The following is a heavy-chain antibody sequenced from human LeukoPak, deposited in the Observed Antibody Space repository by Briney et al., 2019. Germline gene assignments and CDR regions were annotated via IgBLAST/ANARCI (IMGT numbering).Heavy chain of an antibody. J-gene: IGHJ4*02. CDR1: GYSFTDYW. V-gene: IGHV5-51*06. CDR2: IYPGDSDT. CDR3: ATAPTSLSNPYYFDY. Sequence: GESLKISCQGSGYSFTDYWIGWVRQMPGKGLEWMGIIYPGDSDTKYSPSFRGPVTISADNSISTASLQWIRLEASDAAVYYCATAPTSLSNPYYFDYWGQGTLVTVSS. D-gene: IGHD4-11*01.